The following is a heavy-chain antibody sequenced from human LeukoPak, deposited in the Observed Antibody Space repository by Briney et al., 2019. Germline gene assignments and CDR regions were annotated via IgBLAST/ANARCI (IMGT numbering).Heavy chain of an antibody. CDR3: ARDPRGAAAGTDY. D-gene: IGHD6-13*01. Sequence: GGSLRLSCAASGFTFSNNWMHWVRQAPGKGLEWVAVISYDGSNKYYADSVKGRFTISRDNSKNTLYLQMNSLRAEDTAVYYCARDPRGAAAGTDYWGQGTLVTVSS. CDR1: GFTFSNNW. J-gene: IGHJ4*02. V-gene: IGHV3-30-3*01. CDR2: ISYDGSNK.